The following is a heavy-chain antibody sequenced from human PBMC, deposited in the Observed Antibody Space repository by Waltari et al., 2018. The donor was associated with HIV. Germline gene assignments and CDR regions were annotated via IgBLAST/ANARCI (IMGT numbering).Heavy chain of an antibody. Sequence: VHLVQSGAELKTPGASVEFSCLASGYSFPAYYFQWVRQAPGQGLQWMGRINPISGSTNIPLTFQGRITMTRDTSSGAVFTELRGLKFNDTALYYCARGESVAVSNIPPGYRFDFWGQGTLITVSS. CDR3: ARGESVAVSNIPPGYRFDF. D-gene: IGHD2-15*01. CDR1: GYSFPAYY. V-gene: IGHV1-2*06. CDR2: INPISGST. J-gene: IGHJ4*02.